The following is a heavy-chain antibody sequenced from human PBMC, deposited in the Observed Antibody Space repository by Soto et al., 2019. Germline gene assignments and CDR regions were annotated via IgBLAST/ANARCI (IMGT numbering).Heavy chain of an antibody. CDR1: GEAVGSGQSY. D-gene: IGHD3-10*01. CDR3: SRGRADSAGSSVGRMMDV. CDR2: IFVTGAT. J-gene: IGHJ6*02. Sequence: QVQLQESGPGLVKPSETLSLICFVSGEAVGSGQSYWHWIRQAPGKGLELIGHIFVTGATKYSASLKSRATMSVDTDTSQISLNPTAVTAADSATYFCSRGRADSAGSSVGRMMDVWGQGPTVTVAS. V-gene: IGHV4-61*01.